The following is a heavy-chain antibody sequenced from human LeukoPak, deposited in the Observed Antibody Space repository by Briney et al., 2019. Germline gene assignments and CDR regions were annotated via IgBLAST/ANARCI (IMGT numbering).Heavy chain of an antibody. CDR2: ISSSGSTI. Sequence: GGSLRLSCAASGFTVSSNYMSWVRQAPGKGLEWVSYISSSGSTIYYADSVKGRFTISRDNAKNSLYLQMNSLRAEDTAIYYCARDEKDGPLWYWGQGILVFVSS. V-gene: IGHV3-11*04. CDR1: GFTVSSNY. J-gene: IGHJ4*02. CDR3: ARDEKDGPLWY. D-gene: IGHD2-15*01.